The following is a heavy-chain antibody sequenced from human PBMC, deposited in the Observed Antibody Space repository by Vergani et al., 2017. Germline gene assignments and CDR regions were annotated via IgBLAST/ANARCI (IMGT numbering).Heavy chain of an antibody. CDR1: GFTFSSYS. CDR2: ISSSSSTI. V-gene: IGHV3-48*01. Sequence: EVQLVEPGGGLVQPGGSLRLSCAASGFTFSSYSMNWVRQAPGKGLEWVSYISSSSSTIYYADSVKGRFTISRDNAKNSLYLQMNSLRAEDTAVYYCARGGYSSSWYEGHDYYGMDVWGQGTTVTVSS. D-gene: IGHD6-13*01. CDR3: ARGGYSSSWYEGHDYYGMDV. J-gene: IGHJ6*02.